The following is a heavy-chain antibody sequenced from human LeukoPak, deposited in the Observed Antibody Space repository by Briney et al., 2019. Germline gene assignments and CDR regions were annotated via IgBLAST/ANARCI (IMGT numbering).Heavy chain of an antibody. CDR3: ARHRSGGSQDDAFDI. D-gene: IGHD2-15*01. V-gene: IGHV3-21*04. Sequence: GGSLRLSCAASGFTFSSYTMNWVRQAPGKGLEWVSSISTSSSYIYYADSVKGRFTISRDNAKNSLYLQMNSLRAEDTAVYYCARHRSGGSQDDAFDIWGQGTMVTVSS. J-gene: IGHJ3*02. CDR2: ISTSSSYI. CDR1: GFTFSSYT.